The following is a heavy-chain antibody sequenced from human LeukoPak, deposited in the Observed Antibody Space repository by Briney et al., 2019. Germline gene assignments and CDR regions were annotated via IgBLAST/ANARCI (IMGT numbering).Heavy chain of an antibody. CDR3: ARVRGGIRSCSSTSCYLERKNWFDP. Sequence: GASVKVSCKASGYTFTGYYMHWVRQAPGQGLEWMGWINPNSGGTNYAQKFQGRVTMTRDTSISTAYMELSRLRSDDTAVYYCARVRGGIRSCSSTSCYLERKNWFDPWGQGTLVTVSS. V-gene: IGHV1-2*02. CDR1: GYTFTGYY. J-gene: IGHJ5*02. D-gene: IGHD2-2*01. CDR2: INPNSGGT.